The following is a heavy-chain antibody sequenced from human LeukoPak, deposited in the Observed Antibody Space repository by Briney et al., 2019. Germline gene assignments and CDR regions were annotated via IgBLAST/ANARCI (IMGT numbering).Heavy chain of an antibody. CDR3: ARGKQQLVELDY. V-gene: IGHV5-51*01. Sequence: KSGESLKISCKGSGYSLTSYWIAWVRQMPGKGLEWMGIIYPGDSDTRYSPSFQGQVTTSADKSISTAYLQWSSLKASDTALYYCARGKQQLVELDYWGQGTLVTVSS. CDR1: GYSLTSYW. CDR2: IYPGDSDT. D-gene: IGHD6-13*01. J-gene: IGHJ4*02.